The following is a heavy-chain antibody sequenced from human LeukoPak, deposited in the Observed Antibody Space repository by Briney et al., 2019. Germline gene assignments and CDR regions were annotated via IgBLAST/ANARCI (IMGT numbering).Heavy chain of an antibody. V-gene: IGHV4-61*01. CDR2: IYYSGST. CDR1: GYSISSGYY. Sequence: SETLSLTCTVSGYSISSGYYWGWIRQPPGKGLEWIGYIYYSGSTNYNPSLKSRVTISVDTSKNQFSLKLSSVTAADTAVYYCARYSSSWYNLFDYWGQGTLVTVSS. J-gene: IGHJ4*02. D-gene: IGHD6-13*01. CDR3: ARYSSSWYNLFDY.